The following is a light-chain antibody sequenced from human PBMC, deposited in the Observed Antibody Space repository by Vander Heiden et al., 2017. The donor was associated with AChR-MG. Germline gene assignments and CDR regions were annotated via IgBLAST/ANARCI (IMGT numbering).Light chain of an antibody. Sequence: DIQMTQSPSTLSASVGDRVTIACRASQSVGVSLAWYQQKPGKAPKLLISMASNLDSGVPSRFSGSGSGTEFTLTISSLQPDDFATYYCQQYNRFSWTLGQGTKVEMK. CDR3: QQYNRFSWT. J-gene: IGKJ1*01. V-gene: IGKV1-5*03. CDR1: QSVGVS. CDR2: MAS.